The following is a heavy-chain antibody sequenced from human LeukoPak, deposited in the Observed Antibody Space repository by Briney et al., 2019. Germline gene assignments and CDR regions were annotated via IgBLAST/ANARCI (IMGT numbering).Heavy chain of an antibody. D-gene: IGHD2-15*01. J-gene: IGHJ4*02. V-gene: IGHV1-2*04. CDR3: ARDRGCSGGSCAYFDY. Sequence: ASVTFSCKASGYAFTDYYIYWVRQAPGQGLEWMGWINPNSGGTNYAQKFQGWVTMTRDTSISTAYMELSRLRSDDTAVYYCARDRGCSGGSCAYFDYWGQGTLVTVSS. CDR2: INPNSGGT. CDR1: GYAFTDYY.